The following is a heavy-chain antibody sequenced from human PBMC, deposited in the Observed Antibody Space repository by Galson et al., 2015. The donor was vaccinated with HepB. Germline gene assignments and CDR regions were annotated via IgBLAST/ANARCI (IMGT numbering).Heavy chain of an antibody. CDR3: ARDLEEGGALDAFDI. CDR2: INPNSGGT. Sequence: SVKVSCKASGYTFTGYYMHWVRQAPGQGLERMGWINPNSGGTNYAQTFQGRVTMTRDTSISTAYMELSRLRADDTAVYYCARDLEEGGALDAFDIWGQGTMVTVSS. CDR1: GYTFTGYY. V-gene: IGHV1-2*02. J-gene: IGHJ3*02. D-gene: IGHD1-26*01.